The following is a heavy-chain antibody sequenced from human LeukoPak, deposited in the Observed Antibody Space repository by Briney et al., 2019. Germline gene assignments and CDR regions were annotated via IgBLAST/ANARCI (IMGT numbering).Heavy chain of an antibody. Sequence: GGSLRLSCTASGFTFSSYSMNWVRQAPGKGLEWVSSISSSGSYIYYADSVKGRFTISRDNAKNSLYLQMNSLRAEDTAVDYSAIETSYDYVWGTYLYTAFDYWGQGTLVTVSS. CDR1: GFTFSSYS. CDR2: ISSSGSYI. CDR3: AIETSYDYVWGTYLYTAFDY. J-gene: IGHJ4*02. D-gene: IGHD3-16*02. V-gene: IGHV3-21*01.